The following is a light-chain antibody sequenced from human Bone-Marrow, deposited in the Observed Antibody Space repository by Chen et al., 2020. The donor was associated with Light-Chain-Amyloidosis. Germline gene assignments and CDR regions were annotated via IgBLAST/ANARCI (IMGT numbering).Light chain of an antibody. CDR2: EDS. V-gene: IGLV3-21*02. J-gene: IGLJ3*02. Sequence: SYVLSQPSSVSVAPGQTATIACGGNNIASTSVHWYQQTPGQAPLRVVYEDSDRPSGIPERLSGSTSGNTATLTISRVEAGDEADYYCQVWDRSSDRPVFGGGTKLTVL. CDR3: QVWDRSSDRPV. CDR1: NIASTS.